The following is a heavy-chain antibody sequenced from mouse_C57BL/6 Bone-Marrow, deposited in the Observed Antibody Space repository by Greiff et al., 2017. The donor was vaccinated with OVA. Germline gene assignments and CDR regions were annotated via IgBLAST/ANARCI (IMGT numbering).Heavy chain of an antibody. CDR2: ISSGGSYT. V-gene: IGHV5-6*01. Sequence: EVHLVESGGDLVKPGGSLKLSCAASGFTFSSYGMSWVRQTPDKRLEWVATISSGGSYTYYPDSVKGRFTISRDNAKNTLYLQMSSLKSEDTAMYYCARQRRLFAYWGQGTLVTVSA. CDR1: GFTFSSYG. J-gene: IGHJ3*01. CDR3: ARQRRLFAY.